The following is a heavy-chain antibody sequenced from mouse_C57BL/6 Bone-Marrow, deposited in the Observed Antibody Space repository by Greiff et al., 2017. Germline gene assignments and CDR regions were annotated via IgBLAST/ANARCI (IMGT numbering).Heavy chain of an antibody. CDR2: IWGVGST. CDR3: AIYGNRFAY. V-gene: IGHV2-6*01. CDR1: GFSLTSYG. J-gene: IGHJ3*01. Sequence: VQLQQSGPGLVAPSPSLSITCTVSGFSLTSYGVDWVRQSPGKGLEWLGVIWGVGSTNNNSGLNSRLSISKDNSKSKVFLRMNSLQTDDTARYYCAIYGNRFAYCGRGTLVTVSA. D-gene: IGHD1-1*01.